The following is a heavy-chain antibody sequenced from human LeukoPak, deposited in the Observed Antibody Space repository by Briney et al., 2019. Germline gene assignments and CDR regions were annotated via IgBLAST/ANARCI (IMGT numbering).Heavy chain of an antibody. J-gene: IGHJ6*03. CDR1: GGSISSYY. CDR3: ARHADYYDSSVSTYYYYYMDV. Sequence: PSETLSLTCTVSGGSISSYYWSWIRQPPGKGLEWIGYIYTSGSTNYNPSLKSRVTISVDTSKNQFSLKLSSVTAADTAAYYCARHADYYDSSVSTYYYYYMDVWGKGTTVTVSS. D-gene: IGHD3-22*01. V-gene: IGHV4-4*09. CDR2: IYTSGST.